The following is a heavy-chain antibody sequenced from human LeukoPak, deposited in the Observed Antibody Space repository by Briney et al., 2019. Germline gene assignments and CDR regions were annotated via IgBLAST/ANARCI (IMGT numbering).Heavy chain of an antibody. CDR1: GFTFATYW. J-gene: IGHJ4*02. D-gene: IGHD6-13*01. CDR2: INPSGSST. CDR3: ATPGSWYSLDY. Sequence: ASVKVSCTASGFTFATYWMHWVRQAPGQGLEWMGVINPSGSSTSYAQNLQGRVTMTRDTSTSTVYMELSSLRSEDTAVYYCATPGSWYSLDYWGQGTLVTVSS. V-gene: IGHV1-46*01.